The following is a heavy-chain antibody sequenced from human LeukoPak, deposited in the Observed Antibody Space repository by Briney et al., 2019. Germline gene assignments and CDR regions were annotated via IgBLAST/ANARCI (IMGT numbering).Heavy chain of an antibody. J-gene: IGHJ4*02. D-gene: IGHD2-8*01. CDR2: IFHSGST. Sequence: SETLSLTCTVSDGSISSYYWSWIRQPPGKGLEWIGYIFHSGSTNYNPTLKSRVTISVDTSKNQFSLKLSSVAAADTAVYYCATVKYCTNGVCYTGFDYWGQGTLVTVSS. CDR3: ATVKYCTNGVCYTGFDY. V-gene: IGHV4-59*01. CDR1: DGSISSYY.